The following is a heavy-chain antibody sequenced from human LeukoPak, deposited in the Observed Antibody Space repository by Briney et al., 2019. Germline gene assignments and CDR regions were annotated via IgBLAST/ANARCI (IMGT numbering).Heavy chain of an antibody. J-gene: IGHJ6*03. CDR1: GYTFTSYG. CDR2: IIPIFGTA. CDR3: ARVSASNSSPYYYYMDV. Sequence: SVKVSCKASGYTFTSYGISWVRQAPGQGLEWMGGIIPIFGTANYAQKFQGRVTITTDESTSTAYMELSSLRSEDTAVYYCARVSASNSSPYYYYMDVWGKGTTVTVSS. D-gene: IGHD6-13*01. V-gene: IGHV1-69*05.